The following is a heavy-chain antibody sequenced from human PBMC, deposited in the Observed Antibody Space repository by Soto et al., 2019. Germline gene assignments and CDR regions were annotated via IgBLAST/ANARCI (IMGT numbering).Heavy chain of an antibody. V-gene: IGHV3-30*18. D-gene: IGHD1-26*01. Sequence: GGSLRLSCAASGFTFSSYGMHWVRQAPGKGLEWVAVISYDGSNKYYADSVKGRFTISRDNSKNTLYLQMNSLRAEDTAVYYCAKDRIVWNYFDYWGQGTLVTVSS. J-gene: IGHJ4*02. CDR2: ISYDGSNK. CDR3: AKDRIVWNYFDY. CDR1: GFTFSSYG.